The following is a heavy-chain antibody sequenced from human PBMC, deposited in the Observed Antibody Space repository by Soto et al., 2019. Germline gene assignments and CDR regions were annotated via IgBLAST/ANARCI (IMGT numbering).Heavy chain of an antibody. CDR2: IYHSGST. CDR3: ARWWRSYDTLTGPRSFYDCMDV. D-gene: IGHD3-9*01. CDR1: GGSITSSNW. J-gene: IGHJ6*04. V-gene: IGHV4-4*02. Sequence: PSETLSLTCAVSGGSITSSNWWSWVRQPPGKGLEWVGEIYHSGSTNYNPSLKSRATISVDKSKNQFSLKLSSVTAAYTAVYYCARWWRSYDTLTGPRSFYDCMDVWGKGTT.